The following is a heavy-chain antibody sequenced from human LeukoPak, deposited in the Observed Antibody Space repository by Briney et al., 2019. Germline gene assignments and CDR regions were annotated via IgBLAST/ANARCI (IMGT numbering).Heavy chain of an antibody. CDR1: GGSFRGYY. V-gene: IGHV4-34*01. Sequence: PSETLSLTCAVYGGSFRGYYWSWIRQPPGMGLEWIGEINHSGSSTCSPSLKSRVTISVDTSKNQFSLKLNSVTAADTAVYYCARGLSPESVPMHYFDYWGQGALVTVSS. CDR3: ARGLSPESVPMHYFDY. J-gene: IGHJ4*02. D-gene: IGHD2-2*01. CDR2: INHSGSS.